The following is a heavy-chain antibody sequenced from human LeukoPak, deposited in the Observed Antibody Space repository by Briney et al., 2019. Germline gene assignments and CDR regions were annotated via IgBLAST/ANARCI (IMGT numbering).Heavy chain of an antibody. V-gene: IGHV4-34*01. Sequence: PSETLSLTCAVYGGSFSGYYWSWIRQPPGKGLEWIGEINHSGSTNYNPSLKSRVTISVDTSKNQFSLKLSSVTAADTAVYYCSXXXXXXDSSXYLYYYYMDVWXKGTTVTVSS. CDR3: SXXXXXXDSSXYLYYYYMDV. CDR1: GGSFSGYY. J-gene: IGHJ6*03. CDR2: INHSGST. D-gene: IGHD3-22*01.